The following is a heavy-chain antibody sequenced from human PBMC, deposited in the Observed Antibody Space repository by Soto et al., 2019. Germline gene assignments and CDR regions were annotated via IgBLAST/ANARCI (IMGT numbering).Heavy chain of an antibody. V-gene: IGHV1-3*01. CDR1: GYTFTSYA. D-gene: IGHD5-18*01. CDR3: ARDLGRWIQLWSDLYY. Sequence: ASVKVSCKASGYTFTSYAMHWVRQAPGQRLEWMGWINAGNGNTKYSQKFQGRVTITRDTSASTAYMELSSLRSEDTAVYYCARDLGRWIQLWSDLYYWGQGTLVTVPS. CDR2: INAGNGNT. J-gene: IGHJ4*02.